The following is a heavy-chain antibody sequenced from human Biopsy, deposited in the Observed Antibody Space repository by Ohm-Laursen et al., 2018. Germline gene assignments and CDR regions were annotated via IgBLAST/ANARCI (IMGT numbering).Heavy chain of an antibody. Sequence: SVTVSCKASGDSFTSYAIGWVRQAPGQGLEWMGGIIPIPNVATYAQKFQGRITITAYESTSTAYMELSSLTSDDTAVYFCARGEGSSWFDPWGHGTLVTVSS. CDR2: IIPIPNVA. CDR3: ARGEGSSWFDP. J-gene: IGHJ5*02. D-gene: IGHD1-26*01. V-gene: IGHV1-69*10. CDR1: GDSFTSYA.